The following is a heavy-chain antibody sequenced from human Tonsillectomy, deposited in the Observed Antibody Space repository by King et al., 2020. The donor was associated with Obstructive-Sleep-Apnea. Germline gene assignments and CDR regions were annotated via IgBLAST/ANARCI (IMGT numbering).Heavy chain of an antibody. CDR1: GFTFRSYS. D-gene: IGHD6-13*01. V-gene: IGHV3-48*01. CDR3: ASPRPGAASPGTLN. J-gene: IGHJ4*02. Sequence: VQLVESGGGLVQPGGSLRLSCAASGFTFRSYSMNWVRQTPGKGLEWVSYISSGSDTINYADSVKGRFTISRDNAKNSLYLQINSLRAEDTVVYYCASPRPGAASPGTLNWGQGTLVTVSS. CDR2: ISSGSDTI.